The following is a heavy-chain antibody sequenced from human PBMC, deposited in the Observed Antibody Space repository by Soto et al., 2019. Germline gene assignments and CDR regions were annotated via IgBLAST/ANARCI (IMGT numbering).Heavy chain of an antibody. CDR1: GFTFSSYA. CDR3: ARDGEGAFDY. Sequence: GGSLRLSCAASGFTFSSYAMHWVRQAPGKGLEWVAVISYDGSNKYYADSVKGRFTISRDNSKNTLYLQMNSLRAEDTAVYYCARDGEGAFDYWGQGTLGTVAS. J-gene: IGHJ4*02. V-gene: IGHV3-30-3*01. D-gene: IGHD1-26*01. CDR2: ISYDGSNK.